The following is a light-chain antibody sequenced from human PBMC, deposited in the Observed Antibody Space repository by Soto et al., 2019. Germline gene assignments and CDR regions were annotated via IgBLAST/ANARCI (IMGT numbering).Light chain of an antibody. V-gene: IGKV1-27*01. J-gene: IGKJ1*01. CDR1: QGISNY. CDR2: AAS. CDR3: QKYNSALGT. Sequence: DIQITQSPSSLSASVGDRVTITCRASQGISNYLARYQQKPGKVPKLLIYAASTLQSGVPSRFSGSGSGTDFTLTISSLQPEDVATYYCQKYNSALGTFGQGTKVDIK.